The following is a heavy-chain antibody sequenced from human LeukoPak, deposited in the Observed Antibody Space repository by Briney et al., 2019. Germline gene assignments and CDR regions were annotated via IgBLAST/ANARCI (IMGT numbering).Heavy chain of an antibody. Sequence: SETLSLTCTVSGGSISSSSYYWGWIRQPPGKGLEWIGGIYYSGSTYYNPSLKSRVTISVDTSKNQFSLKPSSVTAADTAVYYCARLGIAAAAYYFDYWGQGTLVTVSS. J-gene: IGHJ4*02. V-gene: IGHV4-39*01. CDR1: GGSISSSSYY. CDR3: ARLGIAAAAYYFDY. D-gene: IGHD6-13*01. CDR2: IYYSGST.